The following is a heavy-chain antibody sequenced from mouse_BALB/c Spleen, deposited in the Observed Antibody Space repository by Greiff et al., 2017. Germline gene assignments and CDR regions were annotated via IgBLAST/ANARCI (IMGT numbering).Heavy chain of an antibody. J-gene: IGHJ3*01. CDR3: EREQFDD. CDR1: GFTFSSFG. V-gene: IGHV5-17*02. CDR2: ISSGSSTI. Sequence: EVLLVESGGGLVQPGGSRKLSCAASGFTFSSFGMHWVRQAPEKGLEWVAYISSGSSTIYYADTVKGRFTISRDNPKNILFVQMTSLTSEDAAMYYCEREQFDDWGQGTLVTVSA.